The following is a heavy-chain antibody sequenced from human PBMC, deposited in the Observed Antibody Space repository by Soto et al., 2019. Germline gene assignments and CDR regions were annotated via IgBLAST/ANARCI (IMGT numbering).Heavy chain of an antibody. J-gene: IGHJ6*02. CDR2: IGAYNGNT. Sequence: GASVKVSCKASGYTFTSYGISWVRQAPGQGLEWMGWIGAYNGNTNYAQKLQGRVTMTTDTSTSTAYMELRSLRSDDTAVYYCAREYCSSTSCWGRNYYYGMDVWGQGTTVTVSS. V-gene: IGHV1-18*01. CDR3: AREYCSSTSCWGRNYYYGMDV. D-gene: IGHD2-2*01. CDR1: GYTFTSYG.